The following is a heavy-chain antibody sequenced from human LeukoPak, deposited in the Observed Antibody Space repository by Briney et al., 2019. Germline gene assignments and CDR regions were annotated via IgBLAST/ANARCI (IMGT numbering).Heavy chain of an antibody. V-gene: IGHV3-66*01. CDR2: IYSGGST. J-gene: IGHJ4*02. Sequence: GGSLRLSCAASEFSVGSNYMTWVRQAPGKGLEWVSLIYSGGSTYYADSVKGRFTISRDNSKNTLYLQMNSLRAEDTAVYYCARGPDYYDSSGYRKSLDYWGQGTLVTVSS. CDR3: ARGPDYYDSSGYRKSLDY. CDR1: EFSVGSNY. D-gene: IGHD3-22*01.